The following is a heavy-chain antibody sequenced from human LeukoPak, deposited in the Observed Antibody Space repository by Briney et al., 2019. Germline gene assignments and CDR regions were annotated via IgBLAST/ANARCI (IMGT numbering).Heavy chain of an antibody. D-gene: IGHD2-2*01. CDR2: INPSGGST. J-gene: IGHJ6*02. V-gene: IGHV1-46*01. CDR1: GYTFTSYY. CDR3: ARDLVRFSYIVVVPAAMRRNYGMDV. Sequence: WASVKVSCKASGYTFTSYYMHWVRQAPGQGLEWMGIINPSGGSTSYAQKFQGRVTMTRDTSTSTVYMELSSLRSEDTAVYYCARDLVRFSYIVVVPAAMRRNYGMDVWGQGTTVTVSS.